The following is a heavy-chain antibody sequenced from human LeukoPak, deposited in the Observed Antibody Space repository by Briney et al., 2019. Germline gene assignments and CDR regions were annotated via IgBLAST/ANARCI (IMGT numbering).Heavy chain of an antibody. V-gene: IGHV3-9*01. CDR3: AKDPTESFQASGYLYYFDY. D-gene: IGHD3-22*01. CDR2: ISWNSGSI. CDR1: GFTFDDYA. Sequence: GGSLRLSCAASGFTFDDYAMHWVRQAPGKGLEWVSGISWNSGSIGYADSVKGRFTISRDNAKNSLYLQMNSPRAEDTALYYCAKDPTESFQASGYLYYFDYWGQGTLVTVSS. J-gene: IGHJ4*02.